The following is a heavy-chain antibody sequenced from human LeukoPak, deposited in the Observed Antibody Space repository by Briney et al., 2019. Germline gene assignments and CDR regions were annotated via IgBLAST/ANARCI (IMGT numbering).Heavy chain of an antibody. J-gene: IGHJ4*02. CDR2: LNPKDGET. CDR1: GYTLTKLS. V-gene: IGHV1-24*01. Sequence: ASVKVSCKVSGYTLTKLSMHWVRQAPGKGLEWMGGLNPKDGETIYAQKFQGRVTMTEDTSTDTAYMELSSLRSEDTDVYYCATVGFGENDYWGQGTPVTVSS. D-gene: IGHD3-10*01. CDR3: ATVGFGENDY.